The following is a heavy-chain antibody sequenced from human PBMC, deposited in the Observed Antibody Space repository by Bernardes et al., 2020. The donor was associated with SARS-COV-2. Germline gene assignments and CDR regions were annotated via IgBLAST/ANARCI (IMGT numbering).Heavy chain of an antibody. Sequence: SETLSLTCAVYGGSFSGYYWSWIRQPPGKGLEWIGEINHSGSTNYNPSLKSRVTISVDTSKNQFSLKLSSVTAADTAVYYCARVVSVPTNWFDPWGQGTLVTVSS. V-gene: IGHV4-34*01. J-gene: IGHJ5*02. D-gene: IGHD2-2*01. CDR3: ARVVSVPTNWFDP. CDR1: GGSFSGYY. CDR2: INHSGST.